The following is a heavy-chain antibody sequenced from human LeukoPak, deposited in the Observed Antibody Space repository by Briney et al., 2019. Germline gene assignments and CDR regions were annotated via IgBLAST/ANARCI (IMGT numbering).Heavy chain of an antibody. CDR1: GGSISSYY. V-gene: IGHV4-59*01. J-gene: IGHJ4*02. CDR2: IYYSGST. D-gene: IGHD7-27*01. CDR3: ATRKLGNDY. Sequence: SETLSLTCTVSGGSISSYYWSWIRQPPGRGLEWIGYIYYSGSTNYNPSLKSRVTISVKTSKNQFSLKLSSVTAADTAVYYCATRKLGNDYWGQGTLVTVSS.